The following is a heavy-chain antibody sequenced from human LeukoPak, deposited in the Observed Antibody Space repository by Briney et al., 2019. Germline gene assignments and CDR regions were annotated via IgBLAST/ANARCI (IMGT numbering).Heavy chain of an antibody. V-gene: IGHV1-18*04. D-gene: IGHD4-23*01. CDR3: ARVGSGNSRNSDAFDI. CDR1: GYTFTSYY. CDR2: ISAYNGNT. Sequence: ASVKVSCKASGYTFTSYYMHWVRQAPGQGLEWMGWISAYNGNTNYAQKLQGRVTMTTDTSTSTAYMELRSLRSDDTAVYYCARVGSGNSRNSDAFDIWGQGTMVTVSS. J-gene: IGHJ3*02.